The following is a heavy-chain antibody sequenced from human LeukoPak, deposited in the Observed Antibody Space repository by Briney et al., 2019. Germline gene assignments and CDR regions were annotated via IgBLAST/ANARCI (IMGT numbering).Heavy chain of an antibody. V-gene: IGHV1-2*02. CDR3: ARDRALRLTMVRGVSDY. Sequence: GASVKVSCKASGYTFTGYYMHWVRQAPGQGLEWMGWINPNSGGTNYAQKFQGRVTMTRDTSISTAYMELSRLRSDDTAVYYCARDRALRLTMVRGVSDYWGQGTLVTVSS. CDR1: GYTFTGYY. D-gene: IGHD3-10*01. CDR2: INPNSGGT. J-gene: IGHJ4*02.